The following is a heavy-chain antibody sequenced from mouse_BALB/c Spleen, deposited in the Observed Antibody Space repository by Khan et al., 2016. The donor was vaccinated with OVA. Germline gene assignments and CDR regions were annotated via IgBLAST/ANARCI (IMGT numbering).Heavy chain of an antibody. CDR1: GYTFRNNG. Sequence: QIQLVQSGPELKKPGETVKISCKASGYTFRNNGMNWVKRTPGKGLKWMGWINTYTGDPTYADDFKGRFAFSLETSADTAYLQINNLKNEDTATYFCARVGYNGTMDSWGQGTSVTVSS. D-gene: IGHD2-14*01. V-gene: IGHV9-3-1*01. CDR3: ARVGYNGTMDS. J-gene: IGHJ4*01. CDR2: INTYTGDP.